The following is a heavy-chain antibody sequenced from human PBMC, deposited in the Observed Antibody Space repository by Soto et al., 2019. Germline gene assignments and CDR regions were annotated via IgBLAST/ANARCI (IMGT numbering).Heavy chain of an antibody. V-gene: IGHV3-21*01. CDR1: GFSFSSYS. J-gene: IGHJ4*02. CDR2: ISSSSSYI. CDR3: ARDRDYGDYVFDY. D-gene: IGHD4-17*01. Sequence: PXGSLRLSCASSGFSFSSYSVNGVRQAPGKGLEWVSSISSSSSYIYYADSVKGRFTISRDNAKNSLYLQMNSLRAEDTAVYYCARDRDYGDYVFDYWGQGTLVTVSS.